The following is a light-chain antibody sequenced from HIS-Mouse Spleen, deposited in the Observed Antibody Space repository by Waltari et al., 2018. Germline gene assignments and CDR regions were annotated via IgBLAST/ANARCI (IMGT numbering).Light chain of an antibody. CDR2: DVS. Sequence: QSALTQPASVSGSPGQSITISCTGTSSDVGGYNYVSWYQQHPGKAPKLMIYDVSNRPSGVSNRFSRSKSGNTASLTISGLQAEDEADYYCSSYTSSSFNVVFGGGTKLTVL. V-gene: IGLV2-14*03. CDR1: SSDVGGYNY. J-gene: IGLJ2*01. CDR3: SSYTSSSFNVV.